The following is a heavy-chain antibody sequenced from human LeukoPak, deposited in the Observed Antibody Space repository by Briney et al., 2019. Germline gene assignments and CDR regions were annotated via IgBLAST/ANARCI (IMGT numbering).Heavy chain of an antibody. CDR3: ARERGTMIVVKGYYYYGMDV. CDR2: INPSGGST. J-gene: IGHJ6*02. V-gene: IGHV1-46*01. D-gene: IGHD3-22*01. CDR1: GYTFTSYY. Sequence: ASVKVSCKASGYTFTSYYMHWVRQAPGQGLEWMGIINPSGGSTSYAQKFQGRVTMTRDTFTSTVYMELSSLRSEDTAVYYCARERGTMIVVKGYYYYGMDVWGQGTTVTVSS.